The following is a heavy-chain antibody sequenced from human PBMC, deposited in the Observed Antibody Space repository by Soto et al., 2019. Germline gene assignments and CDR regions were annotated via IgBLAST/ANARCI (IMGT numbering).Heavy chain of an antibody. V-gene: IGHV4-39*01. D-gene: IGHD3-3*01. CDR3: ARHWRYDFWSVDYTDQFDY. Sequence: SETLSLTCTVSGGSISSSTYSWGWIRQPPGKGLEWIGSIYSSGTTYYNPSLKSRVSISVDTSKNQFSLKLSSVTAADTAVYYCARHWRYDFWSVDYTDQFDYWGQGTMVTVSS. CDR2: IYSSGTT. CDR1: GGSISSSTYS. J-gene: IGHJ4*02.